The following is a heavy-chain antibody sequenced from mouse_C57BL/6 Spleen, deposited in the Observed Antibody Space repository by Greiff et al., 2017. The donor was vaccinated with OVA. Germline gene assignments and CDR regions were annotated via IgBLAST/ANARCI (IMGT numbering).Heavy chain of an antibody. J-gene: IGHJ3*01. CDR3: ARDEGYGSSHPAWFAY. D-gene: IGHD1-1*01. V-gene: IGHV7-1*01. CDR1: GFTFSDFY. Sequence: EVKLVESGGGLVQSGRSLRLSCATSGFTFSDFYMEWVRQAPGKGLEWIAASRNKANDYTTEYSASVKGRFIVSRDTSHSILYLQMNALRAEDTAIYYCARDEGYGSSHPAWFAYWGQGTLVTVSA. CDR2: SRNKANDYTT.